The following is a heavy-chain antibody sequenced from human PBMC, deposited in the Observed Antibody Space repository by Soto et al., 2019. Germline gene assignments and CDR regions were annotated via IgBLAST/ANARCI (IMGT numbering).Heavy chain of an antibody. J-gene: IGHJ4*02. CDR1: GFTFSSYW. CDR2: INSDGSST. D-gene: IGHD3-16*02. CDR3: ARNPYSYDYIWGSYQYYFDY. V-gene: IGHV3-74*01. Sequence: GSLRLSCAASGFTFSSYWMHWVRQAPGKGLVWVSRINSDGSSTSYADSVKGRFTISRDNAKNTLYLQMNSLRAEDTAVYYCARNPYSYDYIWGSYQYYFDYWGQGTLVTVSS.